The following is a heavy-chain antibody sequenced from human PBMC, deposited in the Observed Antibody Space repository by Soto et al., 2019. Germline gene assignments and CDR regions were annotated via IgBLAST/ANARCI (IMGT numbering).Heavy chain of an antibody. V-gene: IGHV3-30-3*01. Sequence: QVQLVESGGGVVQPGRSLRLSCAASGFTFSSYAMHWVRQAPGKGLEWVAVISYDGSNKYYADSVKGRFTISRDNSKNTLYLQMNSLRAEDTAVYYCARDGSSSWGNWFDPWGQGTLVTVSS. D-gene: IGHD6-13*01. CDR2: ISYDGSNK. J-gene: IGHJ5*02. CDR3: ARDGSSSWGNWFDP. CDR1: GFTFSSYA.